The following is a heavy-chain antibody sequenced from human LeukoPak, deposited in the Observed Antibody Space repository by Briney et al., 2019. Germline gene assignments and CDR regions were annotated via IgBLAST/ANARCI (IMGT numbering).Heavy chain of an antibody. Sequence: GESLKISCKGSGYSFTSYWIGWVRPMPGKGLEWMGIIYPGDSDTRYSPSFQGQVTISADKSISTAYLQWSSLKASDTAMYYCARGYYDSSGYYLDAFDIWGQGTMVTVSS. J-gene: IGHJ3*02. CDR1: GYSFTSYW. V-gene: IGHV5-51*01. D-gene: IGHD3-22*01. CDR2: IYPGDSDT. CDR3: ARGYYDSSGYYLDAFDI.